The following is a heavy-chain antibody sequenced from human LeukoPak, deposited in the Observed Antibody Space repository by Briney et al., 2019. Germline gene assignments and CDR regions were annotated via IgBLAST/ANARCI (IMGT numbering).Heavy chain of an antibody. CDR1: GFTFSSYS. J-gene: IGHJ4*02. CDR2: ISSSSSYI. V-gene: IGHV3-21*01. Sequence: GGSLRLSCAASGFTFSSYSMNWVRQAPGKGLEWVSSISSSSSYIYYADSVKGRFTISRDNAKNSLYLQMNSLRAEDTAVYYCARDKYSFVQYYFNYWGQGTLVTVSS. CDR3: ARDKYSFVQYYFNY. D-gene: IGHD5-18*01.